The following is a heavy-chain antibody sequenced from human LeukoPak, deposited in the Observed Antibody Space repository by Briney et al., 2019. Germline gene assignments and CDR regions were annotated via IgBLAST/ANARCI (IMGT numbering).Heavy chain of an antibody. CDR2: XNPSGGST. CDR3: ASWGRGYSYGYPDHRSI. J-gene: IGHJ4*02. CDR1: XXTFTSXX. V-gene: IGHV1-46*01. Sequence: GASVXXXCXAXXXTFTSXXXXWVXXXPXXXXEXXXXXNPSGGSTSYAQKFQGRVPMTRDPSPSTVYLELSSLRSEDTAVYYCASWGRGYSYGYPDHRSIWGQGTLVTVSS. D-gene: IGHD5-18*01.